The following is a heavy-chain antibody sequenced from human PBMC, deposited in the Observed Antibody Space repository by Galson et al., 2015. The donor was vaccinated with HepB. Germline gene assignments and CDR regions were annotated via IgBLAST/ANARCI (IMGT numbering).Heavy chain of an antibody. CDR1: GFTFSSYG. V-gene: IGHV3-7*03. D-gene: IGHD6-19*01. CDR2: IKQDGSEK. CDR3: ARDEWLVPRYYFDY. Sequence: SLRLSCAASGFTFSSYGMSWVRQAPGKGLEWVANIKQDGSEKYYVDSVKGRFTISRDNAKNSLYLQMNSLRAEDTAVYYCARDEWLVPRYYFDYWGQGTLVTVSS. J-gene: IGHJ4*02.